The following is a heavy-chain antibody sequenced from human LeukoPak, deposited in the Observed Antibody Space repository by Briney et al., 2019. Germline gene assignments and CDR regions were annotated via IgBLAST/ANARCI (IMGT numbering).Heavy chain of an antibody. V-gene: IGHV3-30*02. CDR1: GFTFSSYG. CDR3: ARDSPIGFSSSWYDGGLVDY. J-gene: IGHJ4*02. CDR2: IRYDGSNK. D-gene: IGHD6-13*01. Sequence: GGSLRLSCAASGFTFSSYGMHWVRQAPGKGLEWVAFIRYDGSNKYYADSVKGQFTISRDYSKNTLYLQMNSLRAEDTALYYCARDSPIGFSSSWYDGGLVDYWGQGTLLTVSS.